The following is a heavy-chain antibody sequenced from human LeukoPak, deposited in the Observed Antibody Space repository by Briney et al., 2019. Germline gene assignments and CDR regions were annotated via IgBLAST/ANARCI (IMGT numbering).Heavy chain of an antibody. D-gene: IGHD6-19*01. Sequence: PSETLSLTCAVYGGSFSGYYWSWIRQPPGKGLEWIGEITYDGSTNYNPSLKSRVTISVDTSKIQSSLNLSSVTAADTAIYYCARGPPQIAVAGGGAFDIWGQGTMVTVSS. CDR3: ARGPPQIAVAGGGAFDI. CDR1: GGSFSGYY. J-gene: IGHJ3*02. V-gene: IGHV4-34*01. CDR2: ITYDGST.